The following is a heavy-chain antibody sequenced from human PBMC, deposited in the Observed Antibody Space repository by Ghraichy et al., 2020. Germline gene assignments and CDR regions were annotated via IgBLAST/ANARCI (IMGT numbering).Heavy chain of an antibody. CDR1: GFTFSTYW. D-gene: IGHD2-15*01. J-gene: IGHJ4*02. V-gene: IGHV3-7*03. Sequence: GGSLRLSCAASGFTFSTYWMSWVRQAPGKGLQWVANIRQDGGEKYYVDSVKGRFTVSRDNAKNSLYLQMNSLRAEDTAVYYCARPEGYCSGGSCFPFAYWGQGTLVTVSP. CDR2: IRQDGGEK. CDR3: ARPEGYCSGGSCFPFAY.